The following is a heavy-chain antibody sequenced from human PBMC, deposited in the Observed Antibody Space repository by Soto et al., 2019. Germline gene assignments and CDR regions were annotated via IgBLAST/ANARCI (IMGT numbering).Heavy chain of an antibody. Sequence: SETLSLTCTVSGGSISSYYWSWIRQPPGKGLEWIGYIYYSGSTNYNPSLKSRVTISVDTSKNQFSLKLSSVTAADTAVYYCASMVRGGSYYYYGMDVWGQGTTVTVSS. CDR1: GGSISSYY. D-gene: IGHD3-10*01. J-gene: IGHJ6*02. CDR2: IYYSGST. V-gene: IGHV4-59*01. CDR3: ASMVRGGSYYYYGMDV.